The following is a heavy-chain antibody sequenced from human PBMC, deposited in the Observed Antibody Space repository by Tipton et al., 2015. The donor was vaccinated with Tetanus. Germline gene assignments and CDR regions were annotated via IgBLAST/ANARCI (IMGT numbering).Heavy chain of an antibody. V-gene: IGHV1-18*01. CDR3: ARGRGLGPHEYFEH. Sequence: QLVQSGAEVKKPGASVKVSCKASGYTFTHYGVNWVRQAPGQGLEWMGWISPFNENVNYAEKFKGRLTMTTDRSTATGYMDLRSLRSDDTAVYYCARGRGLGPHEYFEHWGQGTLVTVSS. CDR2: ISPFNENV. J-gene: IGHJ5*02. D-gene: IGHD3/OR15-3a*01. CDR1: GYTFTHYG.